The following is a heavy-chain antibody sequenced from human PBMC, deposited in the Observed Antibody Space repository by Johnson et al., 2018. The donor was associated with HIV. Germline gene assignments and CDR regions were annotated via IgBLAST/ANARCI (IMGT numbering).Heavy chain of an antibody. J-gene: IGHJ3*02. CDR2: IKQEGSEK. V-gene: IGHV3-7*04. CDR3: ARPTYCSGGSCKPPVSTDDAFDI. CDR1: GFTFSSYW. D-gene: IGHD2-15*01. Sequence: EVQLLESGGGLVQPGGSLRLSCAASGFTFSSYWMSWVRQAPGKGLEWVANIKQEGSEKYYVDSVKGRFTISRDNAKNSLYLQMNTLRAEDTAVYYCARPTYCSGGSCKPPVSTDDAFDIWGQGTMVTVSS.